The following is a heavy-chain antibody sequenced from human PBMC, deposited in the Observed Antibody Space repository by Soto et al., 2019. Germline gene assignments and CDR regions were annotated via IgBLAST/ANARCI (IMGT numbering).Heavy chain of an antibody. CDR2: ISSTSTYI. CDR3: ARETPPQHIYWAPLDY. D-gene: IGHD2-8*02. V-gene: IGHV3-11*06. Sequence: QVHLEESGGGLVKPGGSLRLSCSASGFAFSDYYMIWIRQAPGKGLEWVSYISSTSTYINYADSVKGRFTISRDNAQNSVYLEMNNLRADDTAFYYCARETPPQHIYWAPLDYWGQGVLVTVSS. J-gene: IGHJ4*02. CDR1: GFAFSDYY.